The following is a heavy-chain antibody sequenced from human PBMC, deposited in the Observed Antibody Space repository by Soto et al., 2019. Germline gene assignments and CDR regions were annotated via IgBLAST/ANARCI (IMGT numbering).Heavy chain of an antibody. CDR2: INPDSGDA. V-gene: IGHV1-2*02. CDR1: GYIFTGYH. CDR3: ARAPRDYYDYGVSYAFDT. Sequence: ASVKVSCKASGYIFTGYHMHWVRQAPGQGLEWIGWINPDSGDAKYAQKFQGRVTMIRDTSISTGYMELSSLTSDDTAIYYCARAPRDYYDYGVSYAFDTWGQETMVTASS. D-gene: IGHD4-17*01. J-gene: IGHJ3*02.